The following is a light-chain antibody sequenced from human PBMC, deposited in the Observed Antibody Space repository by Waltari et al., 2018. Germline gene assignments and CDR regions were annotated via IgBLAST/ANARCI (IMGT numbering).Light chain of an antibody. CDR1: QNINTW. CDR3: QQYKTFYS. CDR2: ETS. Sequence: DIQMTQSPSTLSASVGDRVTITCRASQNINTWLAWYQQKPGKAPKLLIYETSTLEGGVPSRLSGSGSGTHFTLTISSLQPDDFGTYYCQQYKTFYSFGQGTKL. V-gene: IGKV1-5*03. J-gene: IGKJ2*01.